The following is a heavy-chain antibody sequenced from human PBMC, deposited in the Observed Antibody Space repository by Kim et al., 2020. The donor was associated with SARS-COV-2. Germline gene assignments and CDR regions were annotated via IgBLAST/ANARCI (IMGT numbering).Heavy chain of an antibody. CDR3: ASDSDIAAAGTIDY. Sequence: DSVKGRFTSSRDNAKNSLYLQMNSLRAEDTAVYYCASDSDIAAAGTIDYWGQGTLVTVSS. V-gene: IGHV3-11*01. J-gene: IGHJ4*02. D-gene: IGHD6-13*01.